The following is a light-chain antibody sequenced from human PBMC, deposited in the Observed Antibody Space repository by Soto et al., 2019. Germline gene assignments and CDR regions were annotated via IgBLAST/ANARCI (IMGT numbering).Light chain of an antibody. CDR2: WAS. CDR1: QSVLYSSNNKNY. CDR3: RQYYTTPLT. Sequence: DIVMTQSPDSLAVSLGERATINCKSSQSVLYSSNNKNYLAWYQQKPGQPHXLLIYWASTRESGVPDRFSGSGSGTDFTLTISSLQAEDVAVYYCRQYYTTPLTFGGGTKV. V-gene: IGKV4-1*01. J-gene: IGKJ4*01.